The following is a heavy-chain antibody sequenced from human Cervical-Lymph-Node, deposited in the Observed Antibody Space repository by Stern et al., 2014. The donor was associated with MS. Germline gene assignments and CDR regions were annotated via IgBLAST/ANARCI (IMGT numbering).Heavy chain of an antibody. CDR1: GFTFRSYG. Sequence: EVQLEESGGGLVQPGGSLRLSCAASGFTFRSYGMNWVRQAPGKGLEWGSYISSSSSNIYYADSVKGRFTISRDNAKKSLFLQMNSLRAEDTAVYYCARDDVPMYGDNDAFDVWGQGTMVTVSS. V-gene: IGHV3-48*01. J-gene: IGHJ3*01. CDR2: ISSSSSNI. D-gene: IGHD4-17*01. CDR3: ARDDVPMYGDNDAFDV.